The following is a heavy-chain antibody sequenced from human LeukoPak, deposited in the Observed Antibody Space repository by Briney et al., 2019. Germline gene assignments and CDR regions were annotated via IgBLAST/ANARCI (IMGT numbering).Heavy chain of an antibody. CDR2: ISAYNGNT. Sequence: ASVKVSCKASGYTFTSYGISWVRQAPGQGLEWMGWISAYNGNTNYAQKLQGRVTLTTDTSISTAYMELSRLRSDDTAVYYCARPREYYGSGNKKNAFDIWGQGTMVTVSS. D-gene: IGHD3-10*01. J-gene: IGHJ3*02. V-gene: IGHV1-18*01. CDR3: ARPREYYGSGNKKNAFDI. CDR1: GYTFTSYG.